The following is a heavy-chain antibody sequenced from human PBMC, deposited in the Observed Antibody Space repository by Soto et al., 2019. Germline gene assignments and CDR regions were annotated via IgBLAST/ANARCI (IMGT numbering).Heavy chain of an antibody. CDR3: ARHKGIAAAGTWGYYYYYYYMDV. CDR2: IYYSGST. V-gene: IGHV4-39*01. D-gene: IGHD6-13*01. CDR1: GGSISSSSYY. J-gene: IGHJ6*03. Sequence: PSETLSLTCTVSGGSISSSSYYWGWIRQPPGKGLEWIGSIYYSGSTYYNPSLKSRVTISVDTSKNQFSLKLSSVTAADTAVYYCARHKGIAAAGTWGYYYYYYYMDVWGKGTTVTVSS.